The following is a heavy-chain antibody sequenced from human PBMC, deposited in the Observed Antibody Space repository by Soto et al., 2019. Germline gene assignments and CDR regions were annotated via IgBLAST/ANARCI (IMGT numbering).Heavy chain of an antibody. J-gene: IGHJ4*02. CDR3: AKEWYYYDSSAYSHYFDY. V-gene: IGHV5-51*01. CDR1: GYNFTTYW. D-gene: IGHD3-22*01. CDR2: IYPGDSDT. Sequence: GESLNISCKASGYNFTTYWIGWVRQMPGKGLEWMGIIYPGDSDTRYSPSFQGQVTISADKSITTAYLQWSSLEASDTAVYYCAKEWYYYDSSAYSHYFDYWGQGTLVTVSS.